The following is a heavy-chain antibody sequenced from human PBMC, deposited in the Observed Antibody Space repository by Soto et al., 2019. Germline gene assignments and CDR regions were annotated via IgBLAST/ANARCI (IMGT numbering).Heavy chain of an antibody. J-gene: IGHJ4*02. V-gene: IGHV3-66*01. Sequence: GGSLRLSCAASGFTVSSNYMSWVRQAPGKGLEWVSVIYSGGSTYYADSVKGRFTISRDNSKNTLYLQMNSLRAEDTAVYYCARVPPRITIFGVAENDYWGQGTLVTVSS. CDR2: IYSGGST. CDR1: GFTVSSNY. D-gene: IGHD3-3*01. CDR3: ARVPPRITIFGVAENDY.